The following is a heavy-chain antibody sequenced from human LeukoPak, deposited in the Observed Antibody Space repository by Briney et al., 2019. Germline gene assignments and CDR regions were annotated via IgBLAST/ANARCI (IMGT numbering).Heavy chain of an antibody. Sequence: PSETLSLTCNVSGGSISSHYWGWIRQPPGKGLEWIGYIYYSGNTNYNPSLKRRVTISVDRSKNQFSLKLSSVTAADTAVYYCASWGRSGSYYYFDYWGQGTLVTVSS. J-gene: IGHJ4*02. V-gene: IGHV4-59*11. CDR3: ASWGRSGSYYYFDY. CDR2: IYYSGNT. D-gene: IGHD1-26*01. CDR1: GGSISSHY.